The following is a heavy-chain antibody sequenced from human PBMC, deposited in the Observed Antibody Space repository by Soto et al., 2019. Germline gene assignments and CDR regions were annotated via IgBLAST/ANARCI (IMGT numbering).Heavy chain of an antibody. CDR1: GYSFRSYG. CDR2: VSGYNYNT. Sequence: QVQLEQSGPEVKKSGASVKVSCKASGYSFRSYGINWVRQAPGQGLEWIGWVSGYNYNTKYAQKLQGRITVPTDTSTNTAYMELRSLRSDDTAVYYCGRSSSMLGAGWSDSWGRGTLVTVSS. D-gene: IGHD2-8*01. V-gene: IGHV1-18*01. CDR3: GRSSSMLGAGWSDS. J-gene: IGHJ5*01.